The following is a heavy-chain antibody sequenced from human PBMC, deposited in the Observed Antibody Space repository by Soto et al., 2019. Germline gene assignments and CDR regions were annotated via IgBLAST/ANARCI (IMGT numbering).Heavy chain of an antibody. CDR3: ARTSLWFAESPPYYFDY. CDR1: GGTFSSYA. CDR2: IIPIFGTA. V-gene: IGHV1-69*13. J-gene: IGHJ4*02. Sequence: SVKVSCKASGGTFSSYAISWVRQAPGQGLEWMGGIIPIFGTANYAQKFQGRVTITADESTSTAYMELSSLRSEDTAVYYCARTSLWFAESPPYYFDYWGQGTLVTVSS. D-gene: IGHD3-10*01.